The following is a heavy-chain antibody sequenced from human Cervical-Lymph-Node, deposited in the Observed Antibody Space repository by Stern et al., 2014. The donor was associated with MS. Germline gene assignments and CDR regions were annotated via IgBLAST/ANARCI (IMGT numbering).Heavy chain of an antibody. J-gene: IGHJ4*02. V-gene: IGHV4-59*01. D-gene: IGHD2-15*01. Sequence: VHLVESGPGLVKPSETLSLTCTVSGGSLRSYYWNWIRQAPGKGLEWLGFNSHTGIVNYNPSLSSRVAMSVDTSKNQFSLTVSSVTAADTAVYYCAREGEYCSGSRCYPFLDYWGQGTLVTVSS. CDR2: NSHTGIV. CDR1: GGSLRSYY. CDR3: AREGEYCSGSRCYPFLDY.